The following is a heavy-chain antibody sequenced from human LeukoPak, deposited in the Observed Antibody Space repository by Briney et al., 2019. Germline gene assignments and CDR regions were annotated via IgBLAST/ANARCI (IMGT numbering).Heavy chain of an antibody. D-gene: IGHD3-10*01. CDR3: AKDRVYMVRGLTPFDY. Sequence: GGSLRLSCAASGFTFSDYAMSWVRQAPGKGLERVSRISGSGGSTHYADSVKGRFTISRDNSKNTLYLQMNSLRAEDTAVYYCAKDRVYMVRGLTPFDYWGQGTLVTVSS. CDR2: ISGSGGST. CDR1: GFTFSDYA. V-gene: IGHV3-23*01. J-gene: IGHJ4*02.